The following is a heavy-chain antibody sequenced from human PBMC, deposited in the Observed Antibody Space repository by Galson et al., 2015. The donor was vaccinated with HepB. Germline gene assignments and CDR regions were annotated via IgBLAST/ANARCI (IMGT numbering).Heavy chain of an antibody. CDR2: IYTSGST. J-gene: IGHJ6*02. CDR3: ARFRAAARRVYYYYGMDV. CDR1: GGSISSGGYY. V-gene: IGHV4-61*02. Sequence: TLSLTCTVSGGSISSGGYYWSWIRQPAGKGLEWIGRIYTSGSTNYNPSLKSRVTISVDTSKNQFSLKLSSVTAADTAVYYCARFRAAARRVYYYYGMDVWGQGTTVTVSS. D-gene: IGHD6-13*01.